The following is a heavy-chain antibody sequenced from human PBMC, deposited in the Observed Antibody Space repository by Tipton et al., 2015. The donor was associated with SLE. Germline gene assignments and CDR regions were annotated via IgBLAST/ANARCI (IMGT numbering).Heavy chain of an antibody. D-gene: IGHD1-26*01. J-gene: IGHJ2*01. V-gene: IGHV4-4*07. Sequence: TLSLTCTVSGGSISSYYWNWIRKPAGKGLEWIGRIYTSGSTNYNPSLKSRVTMSVDTSKNQFSLKLSSVTAADTAVYYCARSDELDLLDGWYFGLWGRGTLVTVSS. CDR2: IYTSGST. CDR3: ARSDELDLLDGWYFGL. CDR1: GGSISSYY.